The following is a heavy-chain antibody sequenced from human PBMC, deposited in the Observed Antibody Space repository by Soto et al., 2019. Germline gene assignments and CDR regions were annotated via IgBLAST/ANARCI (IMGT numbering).Heavy chain of an antibody. D-gene: IGHD6-19*01. V-gene: IGHV4-59*01. CDR1: GGSISSYY. Sequence: PSETLSLTCTVSGGSISSYYWSWIRQSPGKGLEWIGYIYYSGSTNYNPSLKSRVTISVDTSKNQFSLKLSSATAADTAVYYCARKSCAGSGCARPLGPLNIWGHGTTVTVSS. CDR3: ARKSCAGSGCARPLGPLNI. CDR2: IYYSGST. J-gene: IGHJ3*02.